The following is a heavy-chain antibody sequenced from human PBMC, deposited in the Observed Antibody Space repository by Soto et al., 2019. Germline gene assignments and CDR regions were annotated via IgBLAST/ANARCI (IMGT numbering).Heavy chain of an antibody. CDR1: GGSISYNSYY. V-gene: IGHV4-39*02. D-gene: IGHD2-2*01. CDR3: ARLVVVAPVANA. Sequence: QLKLQESGPGLVKPSETLSLTCSVSGGSISYNSYYWGWIRQPPGKGLGWVGGIFYTGTTCCSASLKDPVTISVDTSKNSFSLNLTSLTAADTAVYFRARLVVVAPVANAWGQGTLVTVSS. J-gene: IGHJ5*02. CDR2: IFYTGTT.